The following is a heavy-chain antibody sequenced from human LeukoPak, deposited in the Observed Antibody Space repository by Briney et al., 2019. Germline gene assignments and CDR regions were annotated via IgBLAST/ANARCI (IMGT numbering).Heavy chain of an antibody. V-gene: IGHV3-73*01. CDR2: IRSKASSYAT. CDR1: GFTFSGSA. CDR3: TSLFYYYYYMDV. Sequence: GGSLRLSCAASGFTFSGSAMHWVRQASGKGLEWVGRIRSKASSYATAYAASVKDRFTISRDDSKNTAYLQMNSLKTEDTAVYYCTSLFYYYYYMDVWGKGTTVTVSS. J-gene: IGHJ6*03.